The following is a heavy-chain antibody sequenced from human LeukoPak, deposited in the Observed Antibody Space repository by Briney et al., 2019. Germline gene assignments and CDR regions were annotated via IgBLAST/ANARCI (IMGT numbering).Heavy chain of an antibody. D-gene: IGHD5-12*01. Sequence: PGRSLRLSCAASGFTFDDYAMHWVRQAPGKGLEWVSGISWNSGSIGYADSVKGRFTISRDNAKNSLYLQMNSLRAEDMAVYYCANRGAYEDYWGQGTLVTVSS. CDR3: ANRGAYEDY. V-gene: IGHV3-9*03. CDR1: GFTFDDYA. CDR2: ISWNSGSI. J-gene: IGHJ4*02.